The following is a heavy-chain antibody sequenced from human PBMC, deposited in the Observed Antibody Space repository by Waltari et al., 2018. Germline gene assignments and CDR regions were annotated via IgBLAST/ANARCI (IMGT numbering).Heavy chain of an antibody. CDR1: GGSISSYY. V-gene: IGHV4-59*01. Sequence: QVQLQESGPGLVKPSETLSLTCTVSGGSISSYYWSWIRQPPGKGLEWIGYIYYSGSTNYNPSLKSRVTISVDTSKNQFSLKLSSVTAADTAVYYCARGSNVDTAMGYDPWGQGTLVTVSS. D-gene: IGHD5-18*01. CDR2: IYYSGST. J-gene: IGHJ5*02. CDR3: ARGSNVDTAMGYDP.